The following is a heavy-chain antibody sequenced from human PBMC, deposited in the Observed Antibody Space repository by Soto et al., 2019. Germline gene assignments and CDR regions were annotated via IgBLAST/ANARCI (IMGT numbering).Heavy chain of an antibody. D-gene: IGHD3-10*01. CDR3: ARDRLLRGVIPGDYYYYGMDV. V-gene: IGHV4-61*01. CDR2: IYYSGST. J-gene: IGHJ6*02. CDR1: GGSITTSSYN. Sequence: SETLSLTCSVSGGSITTSSYNWDWIRQPPGKGLEWIGYIYYSGSTNYNPSLKSRVTISVDTSKNQFSLKLSSVTAADTAVYYCARDRLLRGVIPGDYYYYGMDVWGQGTTVTVSS.